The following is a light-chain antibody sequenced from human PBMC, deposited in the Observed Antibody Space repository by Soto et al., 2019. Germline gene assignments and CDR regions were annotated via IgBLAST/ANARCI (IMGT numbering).Light chain of an antibody. CDR2: SNN. Sequence: QSVLTQPPSASGTPGQRVFISCSGSSSNIGGTNYAYWYQQLPGAASKLLMHSNNLRPSGVPERISGSKSGTSASLAISGLRSEDEAVYYCASWDDRLGAVIFGGGTKVTVL. V-gene: IGLV1-47*02. CDR1: SSNIGGTNY. CDR3: ASWDDRLGAVI. J-gene: IGLJ2*01.